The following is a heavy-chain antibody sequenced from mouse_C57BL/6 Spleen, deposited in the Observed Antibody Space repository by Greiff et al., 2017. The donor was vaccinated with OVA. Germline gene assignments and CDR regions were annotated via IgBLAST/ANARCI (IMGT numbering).Heavy chain of an antibody. CDR1: GYTFTDYE. CDR3: TRSVIDDGYLGFAY. V-gene: IGHV1-15*01. J-gene: IGHJ3*01. D-gene: IGHD2-3*01. CDR2: IDPETGGT. Sequence: QVQLQQSGAELVRPGASVTLSCKASGYTFTDYEMHWVKQTPVHGLEWIGAIDPETGGTAYNQKFKGKAILTADKSSSTAYLELRSLTSEDSAVYYCTRSVIDDGYLGFAYWGQGTLVTVSA.